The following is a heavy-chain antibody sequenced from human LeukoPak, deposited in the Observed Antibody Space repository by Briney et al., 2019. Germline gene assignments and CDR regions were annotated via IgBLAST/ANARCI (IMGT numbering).Heavy chain of an antibody. CDR3: ARGYYYCMDV. Sequence: ASVKVSCKASGYIFTGYYMHWVRQAPGQGLEWMGWINPNSGDTNYAQKFQGRVTMTRDTSISTAYMDLSTLRSDDTAVYYCARGYYYCMDVWGQGTTVIVSS. CDR2: INPNSGDT. J-gene: IGHJ6*02. CDR1: GYIFTGYY. V-gene: IGHV1-2*02.